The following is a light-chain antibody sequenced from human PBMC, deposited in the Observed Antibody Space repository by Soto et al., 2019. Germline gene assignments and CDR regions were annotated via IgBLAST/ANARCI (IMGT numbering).Light chain of an antibody. CDR2: EVS. V-gene: IGLV2-8*01. Sequence: QSALTQPPSASGSPGQSVTISCTGTSSDVGGYNYVSWYQHHPGKAPKLMIYEVSKRPSGVPDRFSGSKSANTASLTVSGLQAEDEADYYCSSYAGSSDYVFGTGTKVTVL. CDR3: SSYAGSSDYV. J-gene: IGLJ1*01. CDR1: SSDVGGYNY.